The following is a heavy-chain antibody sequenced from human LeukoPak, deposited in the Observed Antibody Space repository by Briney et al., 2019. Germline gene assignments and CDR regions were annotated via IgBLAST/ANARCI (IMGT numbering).Heavy chain of an antibody. Sequence: GGSLRLSCATSGLTFQNAWMTWVRQAPGKGLEWVGRMRSNPDGGTSDYAAPVKGRFTISRDDSKNTLYLHMNSLRVEDTAVYYCTTLSHDVHYWGQGTLVTVS. CDR2: MRSNPDGGTS. D-gene: IGHD3-3*01. CDR3: TTLSHDVHY. CDR1: GLTFQNAW. J-gene: IGHJ4*02. V-gene: IGHV3-15*01.